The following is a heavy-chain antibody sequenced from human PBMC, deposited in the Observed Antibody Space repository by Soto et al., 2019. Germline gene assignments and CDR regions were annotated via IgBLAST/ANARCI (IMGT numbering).Heavy chain of an antibody. V-gene: IGHV3-23*01. CDR3: TRWNGFGDS. CDR1: GFNIPDYG. CDR2: FTGGHGKT. D-gene: IGHD1-1*01. J-gene: IGHJ4*02. Sequence: EVQLLESGGGSVQPGGSLKLSCGVSGFNIPDYGVTWVRQPPGKGLEWVSGFTGGHGKTFYADSVRGRFTLSREDSRNMGYLKMDSLRVEDTAVYYCTRWNGFGDSWGQGTLVTVAS.